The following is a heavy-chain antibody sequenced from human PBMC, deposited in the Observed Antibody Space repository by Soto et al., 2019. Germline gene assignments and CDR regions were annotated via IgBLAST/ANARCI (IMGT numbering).Heavy chain of an antibody. CDR2: ISSSSSTI. D-gene: IGHD1-26*01. J-gene: IGHJ5*01. V-gene: IGHV3-48*02. Sequence: GGSLRLSCAASGFTFSSYSMNWVRQAPGKGLEWLSYISSSSSTIFYADSVKGRFTVSRDNAKNSLYLQMNSLRDEDTAVYYCARDRVYSEPFPTDSWGQGTLVTVYS. CDR1: GFTFSSYS. CDR3: ARDRVYSEPFPTDS.